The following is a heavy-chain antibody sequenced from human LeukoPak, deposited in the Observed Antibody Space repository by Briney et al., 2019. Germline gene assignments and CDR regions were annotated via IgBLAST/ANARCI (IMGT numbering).Heavy chain of an antibody. J-gene: IGHJ4*02. Sequence: ASVKVSCKASGYTFTSYVISWVRQAPGQGLEWMGWISAYNGNTNYAQKLQGRVTMTTDTSTSTAYMELRSLRSDDTAVYYCARAEDVLRYFDWLPNPDYWGQGTLVTVSS. V-gene: IGHV1-18*04. CDR1: GYTFTSYV. D-gene: IGHD3-9*01. CDR2: ISAYNGNT. CDR3: ARAEDVLRYFDWLPNPDY.